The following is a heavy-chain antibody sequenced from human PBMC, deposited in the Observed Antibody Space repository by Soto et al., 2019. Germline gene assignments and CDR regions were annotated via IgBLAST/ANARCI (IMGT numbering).Heavy chain of an antibody. CDR2: IFYSGST. V-gene: IGHV4-39*07. CDR3: ARARGIAVAGTGKWFDP. D-gene: IGHD6-19*01. Sequence: SETLSLTCTVSGGSISSSSYYWGWIRQPPGKGLEWIGNIFYSGSTYYNPSLKSRVTISVDTSKNQFSLKLSSVTAADTAVYYCARARGIAVAGTGKWFDPWGQGTLVTVSS. CDR1: GGSISSSSYY. J-gene: IGHJ5*02.